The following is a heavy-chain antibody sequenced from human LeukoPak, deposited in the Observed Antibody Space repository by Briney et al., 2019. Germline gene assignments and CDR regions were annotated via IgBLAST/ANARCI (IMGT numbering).Heavy chain of an antibody. Sequence: PGGSLRLSCAASGVGFTKSWMSWVRQAPGKGRECVSAISGSCFSTYYADSVQGRFPISSENSKNTLYLQMNSLRAEDTAVYYCAKSGGRTLWKYYYYYYMDVWRKGTTVPVSS. CDR1: GVGFTKSW. D-gene: IGHD5-18*01. V-gene: IGHV3-23*01. CDR2: ISGSCFST. J-gene: IGHJ6*03. CDR3: AKSGGRTLWKYYYYYYMDV.